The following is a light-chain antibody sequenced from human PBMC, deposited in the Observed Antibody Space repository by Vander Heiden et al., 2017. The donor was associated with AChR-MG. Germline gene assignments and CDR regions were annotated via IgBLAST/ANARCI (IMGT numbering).Light chain of an antibody. CDR1: SADVGGDEY. J-gene: IGLJ3*02. CDR2: YVD. V-gene: IGLV2-11*01. CDR3: SSYGGRHTFV. Sequence: QSALTQPRPVSGSPGQSVTISCTGLSADVGGDEYVSWYQQYPGKAPNLILYYVDRRPSGVPDRFSGSKSANTASLTISGLQAADEADYFCSSYGGRHTFVFGGGTTVTVL.